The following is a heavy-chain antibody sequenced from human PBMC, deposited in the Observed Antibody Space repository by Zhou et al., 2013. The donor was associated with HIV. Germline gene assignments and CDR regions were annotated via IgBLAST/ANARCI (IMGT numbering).Heavy chain of an antibody. D-gene: IGHD3-10*01. CDR1: GYNFGYSG. V-gene: IGHV1-18*01. CDR3: ARDRRLLWFGEPLGY. Sequence: QAQLVQSAGEMKKPGASVKVSCKASGYNFGYSGVSWLRQAPGQGLEWMGWISAYSGSIIFAQNFQGRVTMTTDTLTNVAYMELRSLKFDDTAIYFCARDRRLLWFGEPLGYWGQGTLVIVSS. J-gene: IGHJ4*02. CDR2: ISAYSGSI.